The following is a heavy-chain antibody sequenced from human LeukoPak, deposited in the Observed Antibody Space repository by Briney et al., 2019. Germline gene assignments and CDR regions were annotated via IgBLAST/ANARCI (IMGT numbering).Heavy chain of an antibody. J-gene: IGHJ4*02. CDR1: GFTFSSYS. Sequence: GGSLRLSCAASGFTFSSYSMNWVRQAPGKGLEWISYIGGTGSLTYYADSVEGRFTISRDNAKSSLYLQMSSLRDQDTAVYYCAREYGGPDYWGQGTLVTVSS. D-gene: IGHD4/OR15-4a*01. CDR3: AREYGGPDY. CDR2: IGGTGSLT. V-gene: IGHV3-48*02.